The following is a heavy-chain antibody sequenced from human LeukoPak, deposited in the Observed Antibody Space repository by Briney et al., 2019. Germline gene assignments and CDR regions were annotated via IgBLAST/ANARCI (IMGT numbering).Heavy chain of an antibody. Sequence: GGSLRLSCAASGFTFGSYDMHWVRQSTGKGLEWVSGIDTAGDTHYPGSVKGRFTISRENAKNSLYLQMNSLRAGDTAVYYCARVLGGDGYDFGYHGMDVWGQGTTVTVSS. CDR3: ARVLGGDGYDFGYHGMDV. V-gene: IGHV3-13*04. D-gene: IGHD5-12*01. J-gene: IGHJ6*02. CDR1: GFTFGSYD. CDR2: IDTAGDT.